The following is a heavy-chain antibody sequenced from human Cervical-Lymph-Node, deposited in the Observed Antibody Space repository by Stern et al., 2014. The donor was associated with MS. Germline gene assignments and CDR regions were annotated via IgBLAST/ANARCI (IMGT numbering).Heavy chain of an antibody. V-gene: IGHV1-18*04. CDR2: ITFYHGNT. D-gene: IGHD3-3*02. J-gene: IGHJ5*02. CDR1: GHTFSSHG. Sequence: VQLVQSGAELRKPGASVKVACKASGHTFSSHGISWVRQAPGQGLEWMGLITFYHGNTKYAEKVKDRVIMTIDRSTNAAYMELRSLRSDDTAVYYCARDFSVGVAIFGVVNWFDPWGQGTLVTVSS. CDR3: ARDFSVGVAIFGVVNWFDP.